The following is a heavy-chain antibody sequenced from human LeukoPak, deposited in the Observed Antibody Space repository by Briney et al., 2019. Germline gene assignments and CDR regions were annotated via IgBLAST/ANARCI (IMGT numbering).Heavy chain of an antibody. V-gene: IGHV3-30*04. J-gene: IGHJ4*02. CDR1: GFMFDDYA. CDR2: VSNDGGIK. D-gene: IGHD1/OR15-1a*01. CDR3: AKGGEQKTFRCGMDS. Sequence: GESLKISCAASGFMFDDYAMHWVRQAPGKGLEWVALVSNDGGIKYYGASVRGRFTISRDNPENTLYLQMNSLRADDTAVYYCAKGGEQKTFRCGMDSWGQGTLVTVSS.